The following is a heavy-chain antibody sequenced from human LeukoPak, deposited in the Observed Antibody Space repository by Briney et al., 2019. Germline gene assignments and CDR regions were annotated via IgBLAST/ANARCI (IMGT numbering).Heavy chain of an antibody. CDR1: GDSITSYY. CDR3: ATRADWFDP. V-gene: IGHV4-59*12. Sequence: SETLSLTCSVSGDSITSYYWSWIRQPPGRGLEWIGYVFHSGVTNYNPSLKSRVTLSLDTSKSQLSLKLKSVTAADTAVYFCATRADWFDPWGQGTLVTVSS. J-gene: IGHJ5*02. CDR2: VFHSGVT.